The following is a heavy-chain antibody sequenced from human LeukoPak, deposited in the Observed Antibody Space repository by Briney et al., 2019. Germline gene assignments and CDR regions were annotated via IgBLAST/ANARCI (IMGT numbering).Heavy chain of an antibody. Sequence: PSETLSLTCAVYGGSFSVYYWSWIRQPPGKGLEWIGEINHSGSTNYNPSLKSRVTISVDTSKNQFSLKLSSVTAADTAVYYCARYCSGGSCYGTGSFDYWGQGTLVTVSS. J-gene: IGHJ4*02. CDR1: GGSFSVYY. CDR2: INHSGST. V-gene: IGHV4-34*01. D-gene: IGHD2-15*01. CDR3: ARYCSGGSCYGTGSFDY.